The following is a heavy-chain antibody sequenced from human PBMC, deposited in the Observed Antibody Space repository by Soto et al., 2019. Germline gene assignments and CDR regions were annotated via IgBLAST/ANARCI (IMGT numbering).Heavy chain of an antibody. CDR3: ARGRDGGAAN. CDR2: INPSGST. J-gene: IGHJ4*02. V-gene: IGHV4-34*01. CDR1: GGSISDYY. Sequence: LQQWGAGLLKPSETLSLTCAVYGGSISDYYWSWIRQPPGKGLEWIGEINPSGSTNYTPSLKSRVTMSGDTPKNQFSLKLTSVTAADTAVYYCARGRDGGAANWGQGTLVTVSS. D-gene: IGHD4-17*01.